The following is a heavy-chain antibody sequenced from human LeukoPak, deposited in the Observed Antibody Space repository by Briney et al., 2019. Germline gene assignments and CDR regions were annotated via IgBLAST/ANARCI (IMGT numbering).Heavy chain of an antibody. CDR3: ARLDDYGGNSGSY. Sequence: PGGSLRLSCAASGFTFSRYAMHWVRQAPGKGLEWVAVISYDGTNKYYADSVKGRFSISRDNSKSTLYVQLNSLRTEDTAVYYCARLDDYGGNSGSYWGQGTLVTVSS. CDR2: ISYDGTNK. J-gene: IGHJ4*02. D-gene: IGHD4-23*01. CDR1: GFTFSRYA. V-gene: IGHV3-30-3*01.